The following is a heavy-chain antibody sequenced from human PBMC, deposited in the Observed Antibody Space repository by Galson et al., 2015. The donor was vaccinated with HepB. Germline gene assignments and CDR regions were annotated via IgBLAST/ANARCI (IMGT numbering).Heavy chain of an antibody. V-gene: IGHV3-74*01. CDR2: ITIDGSST. D-gene: IGHD6-6*01. J-gene: IGHJ4*02. Sequence: SLRLSCAASGFTFSTYWMHWVRQTPGKGLVWVSRITIDGSSTIYADFVEGRFTISRDNAKNTLYLQMNSLRAEDTAVYYCVSGGGAYSTSYWGQGALVTVSS. CDR1: GFTFSTYW. CDR3: VSGGGAYSTSY.